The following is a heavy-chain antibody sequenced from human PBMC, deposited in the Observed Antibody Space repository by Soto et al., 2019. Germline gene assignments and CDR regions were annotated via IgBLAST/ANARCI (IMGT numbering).Heavy chain of an antibody. V-gene: IGHV3-7*05. CDR1: GFTFSTHW. D-gene: IGHD3-9*01. Sequence: GGSLRLSCAASGFTFSTHWMSWVRQAPGKGLEWVANIKQDGSEKYYVDSVKGRFTISRDNARNSLYLQMNSLRAEDTAVYYCARLGFDWFYGMDVWGQGTTVTVSS. CDR2: IKQDGSEK. CDR3: ARLGFDWFYGMDV. J-gene: IGHJ6*02.